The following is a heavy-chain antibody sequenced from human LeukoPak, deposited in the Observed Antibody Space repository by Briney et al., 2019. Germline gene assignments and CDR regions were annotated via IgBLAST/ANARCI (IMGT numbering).Heavy chain of an antibody. Sequence: SETLSLTCTVSGGSISSSSYYWGWIRQPPGKGLEWIGSIYYSGSTYYNPSLKSRVTISVDTSKSQFSLKLSSVTAADTAVYYCARESLREHWFDPWGQGTLVTVSS. CDR1: GGSISSSSYY. CDR3: ARESLREHWFDP. J-gene: IGHJ5*02. CDR2: IYYSGST. V-gene: IGHV4-39*07. D-gene: IGHD1-26*01.